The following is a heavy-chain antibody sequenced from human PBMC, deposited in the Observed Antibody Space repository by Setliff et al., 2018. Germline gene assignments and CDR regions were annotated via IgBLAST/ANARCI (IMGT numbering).Heavy chain of an antibody. D-gene: IGHD6-25*01. CDR3: ARAGLEAAGRKGVFDH. CDR1: GYTFSDYG. V-gene: IGHV1-18*01. Sequence: ASVKVSCKASGYTFSDYGVSWVRQAPGQGLEWIGWISPHTGKAVYAPQFQGRVIMTTDTSSTTAYLDLRSLRSDDTAVSYCARAGLEAAGRKGVFDHWGQGTMVTVSS. J-gene: IGHJ4*02. CDR2: ISPHTGKA.